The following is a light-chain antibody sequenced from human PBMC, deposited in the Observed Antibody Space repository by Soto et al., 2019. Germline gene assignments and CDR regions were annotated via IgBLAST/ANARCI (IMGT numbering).Light chain of an antibody. J-gene: IGKJ4*01. Sequence: EIVLTQSPATLSLSPGERATLSCRASRGINTYLAWYQQKRGQAPRLLIYDASNRTTGIPARFSGGWSGTDFTLAISSLETEDVAVSYCQQRNSWPLNFGGGTKVEIK. CDR1: RGINTY. CDR2: DAS. CDR3: QQRNSWPLN. V-gene: IGKV3-11*01.